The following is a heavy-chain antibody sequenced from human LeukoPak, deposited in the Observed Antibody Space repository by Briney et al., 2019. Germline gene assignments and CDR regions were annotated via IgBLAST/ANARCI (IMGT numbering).Heavy chain of an antibody. J-gene: IGHJ5*02. CDR2: IYYSGTTYT. CDR1: GGSISPSNPY. Sequence: NPSETLSLTCTVSGGSISPSNPYWGWIRQPPGKGLEWIGSIYYSGTTYTYYNPSLKSRVTISIDTSKNQFSLKLSFVTAADTAVYYCARHTMVRGVLTWFAPWGQGTLVTVSS. CDR3: ARHTMVRGVLTWFAP. V-gene: IGHV4-39*01. D-gene: IGHD3-10*01.